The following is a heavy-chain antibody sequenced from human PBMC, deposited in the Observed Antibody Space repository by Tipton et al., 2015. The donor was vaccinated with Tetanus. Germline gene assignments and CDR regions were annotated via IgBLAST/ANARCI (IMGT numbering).Heavy chain of an antibody. V-gene: IGHV4-4*01. Sequence: TLSLTCAVSGGSISSSNWWSWVRQPPGKGLEWIGEIYHSGSTNYNPSLKSRVTISVDKSKNQFSLKLSSVTAADTAVYCCARDANWGSYYYYGMDVWGQGTTVTVSS. CDR2: IYHSGST. CDR3: ARDANWGSYYYYGMDV. J-gene: IGHJ6*02. D-gene: IGHD7-27*01. CDR1: GGSISSSNW.